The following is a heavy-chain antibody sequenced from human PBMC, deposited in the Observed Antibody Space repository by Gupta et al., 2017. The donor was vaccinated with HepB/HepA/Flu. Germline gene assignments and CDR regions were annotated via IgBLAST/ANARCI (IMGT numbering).Heavy chain of an antibody. CDR3: VRNTGDIGT. D-gene: IGHD7-27*01. V-gene: IGHV3-53*01. Sequence: EVQLVESGGGLMQPGGSLRLSCAASGFTVGHNYMRWIRQAPGMGLEWVSLIYSVGTTSYADSVKGRFTRSRDSSKNTLDLQMNDVRTDDTDVYYCVRNTGDIGTWGQGTLVTVSS. CDR2: IYSVGTT. J-gene: IGHJ1*01. CDR1: GFTVGHNY.